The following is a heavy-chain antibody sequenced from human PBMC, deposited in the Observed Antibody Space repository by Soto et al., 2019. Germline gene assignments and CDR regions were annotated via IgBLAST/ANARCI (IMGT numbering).Heavy chain of an antibody. Sequence: ASVKVSCKASGYTFTSYGISWVRQAPGQGLEWMGWISAYNGNTNYAQKLQGRVTMTTGTSTSTAYMELRSLRSDDTAVYYCARDGATVTDYYYGMDVWGQGTTVTVSS. D-gene: IGHD4-4*01. CDR1: GYTFTSYG. V-gene: IGHV1-18*01. CDR3: ARDGATVTDYYYGMDV. CDR2: ISAYNGNT. J-gene: IGHJ6*02.